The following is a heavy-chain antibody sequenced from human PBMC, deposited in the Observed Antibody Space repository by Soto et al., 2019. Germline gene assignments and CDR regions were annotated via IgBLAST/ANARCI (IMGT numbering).Heavy chain of an antibody. D-gene: IGHD3-3*01. V-gene: IGHV4-39*01. CDR3: ARCSDFWSGYPWFDP. J-gene: IGHJ5*02. CDR2: IYYSGAT. CDR1: GGSISSSSYY. Sequence: SETLSLTCTVSGGSISSSSYYWGWICQLPGKGLEWIGTIYYSGATYYNPSLKSRVTISVDTSKNEFSLNLRSVTAADTAVYYCARCSDFWSGYPWFDPWGQGTLVTVSS.